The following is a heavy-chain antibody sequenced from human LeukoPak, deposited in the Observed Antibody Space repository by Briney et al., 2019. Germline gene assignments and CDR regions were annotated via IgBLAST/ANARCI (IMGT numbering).Heavy chain of an antibody. CDR1: GFTFSSYS. V-gene: IGHV3-21*01. CDR2: ISSSSSYI. J-gene: IGHJ5*02. CDR3: ARVGDYYDSSGPLNP. D-gene: IGHD3-22*01. Sequence: GGSLRLSCAAPGFTFSSYSMNWVRQAPGKGLEWVSFISSSSSYIYYADSVKGRFTISRDNAKNSLYLQMNSLRAEDTAVYYCARVGDYYDSSGPLNPWGQGTLVTVSS.